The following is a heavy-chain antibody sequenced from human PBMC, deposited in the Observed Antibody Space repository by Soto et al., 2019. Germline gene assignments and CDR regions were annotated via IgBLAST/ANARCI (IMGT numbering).Heavy chain of an antibody. CDR2: VSHSGST. D-gene: IGHD2-15*01. V-gene: IGHV4-30-4*01. J-gene: IGHJ6*02. CDR1: GGSISSGDYY. CDR3: ARASATGGYYHFGMDV. Sequence: SETLSLTCTVSGGSISSGDYYWSWIRQSPGKGLEWIGYVSHSGSTYNNPSLKSRVTMSIDTSMNQFSLILSSVTAADTAVYYCARASATGGYYHFGMDVWGQGTTVTVSS.